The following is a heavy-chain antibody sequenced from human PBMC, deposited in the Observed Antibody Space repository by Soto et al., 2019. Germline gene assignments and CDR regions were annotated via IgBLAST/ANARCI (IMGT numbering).Heavy chain of an antibody. Sequence: EVQLVESGGGLVQPGRSLRLSCAASGFTFDDYAMHWVRQAPGKGLEWVSGISWNSGSIGYADSVKGRFTISRDNAKNSLYLQMHSLRADDTALYYCAKGGGTMVGGVIDYYYYMDVWGKGTTVTVSS. V-gene: IGHV3-9*01. CDR3: AKGGGTMVGGVIDYYYYMDV. CDR2: ISWNSGSI. J-gene: IGHJ6*03. CDR1: GFTFDDYA. D-gene: IGHD3-10*01.